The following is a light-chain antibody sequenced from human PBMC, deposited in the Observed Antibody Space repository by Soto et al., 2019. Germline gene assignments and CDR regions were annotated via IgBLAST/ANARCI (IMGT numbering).Light chain of an antibody. CDR3: QQYHTSPYT. CDR2: AAS. V-gene: IGKV3-20*01. J-gene: IGKJ2*01. CDR1: QSVTSRH. Sequence: EIVLTQSPGTLSLSPGERVSLSCRASQSVTSRHLAWYQQKPGQAPRLLIFAASGRPPTIPSRFSGSGSGTDFTLTISSLEAGDFAVYFCQQYHTSPYTFGQGTRLEIK.